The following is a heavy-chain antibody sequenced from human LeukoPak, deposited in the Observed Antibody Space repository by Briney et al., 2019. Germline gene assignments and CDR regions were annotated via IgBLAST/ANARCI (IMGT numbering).Heavy chain of an antibody. J-gene: IGHJ4*02. CDR1: GYSFTTYW. Sequence: GESLKISCKTSGYSFTTYWIGWVRQMPGKGLEWMGIVYPSDSDTKYSPSFQGQVTISADKSISTAYLQWNSLKASDTAMYYCARLDSTHLDYWGQGTPVTVSS. D-gene: IGHD2-2*01. CDR2: VYPSDSDT. CDR3: ARLDSTHLDY. V-gene: IGHV5-51*01.